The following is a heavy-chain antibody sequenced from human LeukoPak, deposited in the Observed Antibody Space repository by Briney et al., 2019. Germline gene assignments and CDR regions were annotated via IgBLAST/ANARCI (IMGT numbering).Heavy chain of an antibody. V-gene: IGHV1-69*05. Sequence: SVKVSCKASGGTFSSYAVSWVRQAPGQGLEWMGGIIPIFGTANYAQKFQGRVTITTDESTSTAYMELSSLRSEDTAVYYCARDLIAAAGTVRSPAFDIWGQGTMVTVSS. CDR2: IIPIFGTA. J-gene: IGHJ3*02. D-gene: IGHD6-13*01. CDR3: ARDLIAAAGTVRSPAFDI. CDR1: GGTFSSYA.